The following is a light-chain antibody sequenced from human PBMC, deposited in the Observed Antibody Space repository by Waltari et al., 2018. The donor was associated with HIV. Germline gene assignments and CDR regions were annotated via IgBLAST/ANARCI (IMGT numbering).Light chain of an antibody. CDR2: GAS. CDR3: QQYGSSPRT. J-gene: IGKJ1*01. V-gene: IGKV3-20*01. Sequence: EIVLKQSPGTLSLSPGESATLPCRASQSVSSSYLAWYQQKPGQAPRLLIYGASSRATGIPDRFSGSGSGTDFTLTISRLEPEDFAVYYCQQYGSSPRTFGQGTKVEIK. CDR1: QSVSSSY.